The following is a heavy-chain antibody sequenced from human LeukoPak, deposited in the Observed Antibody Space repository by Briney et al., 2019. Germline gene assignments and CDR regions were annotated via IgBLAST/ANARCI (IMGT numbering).Heavy chain of an antibody. CDR3: ARAALGHCSGGSCYSGGYFDY. V-gene: IGHV3-23*01. Sequence: GVSLRLSCAASGFTFSSYAMSWVRQAPEKGLEWVSSISGGGGVTYYADSVKGRFTISRDNAKNSLYLQMNSLRAEDTAVYYCARAALGHCSGGSCYSGGYFDYWGQGTLVTVSS. J-gene: IGHJ4*02. CDR2: ISGGGGVT. D-gene: IGHD2-15*01. CDR1: GFTFSSYA.